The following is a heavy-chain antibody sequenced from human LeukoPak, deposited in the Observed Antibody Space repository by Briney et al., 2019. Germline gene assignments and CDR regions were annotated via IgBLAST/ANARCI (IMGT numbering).Heavy chain of an antibody. CDR3: ARDRPITMVRSRGFYGMDV. Sequence: GGSLRLSCAASGFTFSSYSMNWVRQAPGKGLEWVSSIGSTGSYIYYADSVKGRFTISRDNAKNSLYLQMNSLRAEDTAVYYCARDRPITMVRSRGFYGMDVWGQGTTVTVSS. CDR1: GFTFSSYS. J-gene: IGHJ6*02. D-gene: IGHD3-10*01. V-gene: IGHV3-21*01. CDR2: IGSTGSYI.